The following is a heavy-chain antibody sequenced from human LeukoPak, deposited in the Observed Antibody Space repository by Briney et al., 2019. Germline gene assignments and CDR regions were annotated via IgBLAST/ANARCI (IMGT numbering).Heavy chain of an antibody. CDR2: VSGSGGTT. D-gene: IGHD2-15*01. CDR3: ATSAGWYNYFVMAV. V-gene: IGHV3-23*01. Sequence: GGSLRLSCAASGFTFSSSAMNWVRQAPGKGLEWVSTVSGSGGTTHYAESVKGRFTISRDNSKSTLYLQMNSLRAKDTALYYCATSAGWYNYFVMAVWGQGTTVTVSS. CDR1: GFTFSSSA. J-gene: IGHJ6*02.